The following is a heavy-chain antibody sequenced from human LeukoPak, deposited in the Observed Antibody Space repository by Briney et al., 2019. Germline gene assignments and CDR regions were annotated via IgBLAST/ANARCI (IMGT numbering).Heavy chain of an antibody. Sequence: SETLSLTCAVYGGSFSGYYWSWIRQPPGKGLEWIGSIYYSGSTYYNPSLKSRVTISVDTSKNQFSLKLSSVTAADTAVYYCARDGSGWPFDYWGQGTLVTVSS. CDR2: IYYSGST. J-gene: IGHJ4*02. CDR3: ARDGSGWPFDY. CDR1: GGSFSGYY. V-gene: IGHV4-34*01. D-gene: IGHD6-19*01.